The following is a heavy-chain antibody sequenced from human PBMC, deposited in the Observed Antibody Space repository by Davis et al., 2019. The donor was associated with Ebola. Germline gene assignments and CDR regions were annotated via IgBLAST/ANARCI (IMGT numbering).Heavy chain of an antibody. CDR1: GYTFTSYD. V-gene: IGHV1-8*01. D-gene: IGHD3-22*01. CDR2: MNPNSGNT. CDR3: ARKFDSSGYYLLFDY. J-gene: IGHJ4*02. Sequence: AASVKVSCKASGYTFTSYDINWVRQATGQGLEWMRWMNPNSGNTGYAQKFQGRVTMTRNTSISTAYMELSSLRSEDTAVYYCARKFDSSGYYLLFDYWGQGTLVTVSS.